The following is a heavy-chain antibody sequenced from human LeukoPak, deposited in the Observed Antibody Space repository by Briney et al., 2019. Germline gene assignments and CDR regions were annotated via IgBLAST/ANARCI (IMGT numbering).Heavy chain of an antibody. Sequence: GGSLRLSCAASGNYWMHWVRQVPGKGLVWVSHINSDGSWTSYADSVKGRFTISKDNAKNTVCLQMNSLRAEDTAVYYCVSFYETYWGRGTLVTVSS. CDR3: VSFYETY. D-gene: IGHD2/OR15-2a*01. V-gene: IGHV3-74*01. CDR2: INSDGSWT. J-gene: IGHJ4*02. CDR1: GNYW.